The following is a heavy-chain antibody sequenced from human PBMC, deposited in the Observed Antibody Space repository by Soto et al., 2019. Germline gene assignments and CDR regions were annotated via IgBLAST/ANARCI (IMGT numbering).Heavy chain of an antibody. CDR2: IYDSGST. J-gene: IGHJ4*02. CDR1: GGSISSYY. V-gene: IGHV4-59*01. Sequence: PSETLSLTCTVSGGSISSYYWSWIRQPPGKGLEWIGYIYDSGSTNYNPSLKSRVTISVDTSKNQFSLKLTSVTAADTADYYCAAPPRYWGQGIRVTVSS. D-gene: IGHD6-6*01. CDR3: AAPPRY.